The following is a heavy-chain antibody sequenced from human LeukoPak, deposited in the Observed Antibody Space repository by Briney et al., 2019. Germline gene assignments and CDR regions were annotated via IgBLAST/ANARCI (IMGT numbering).Heavy chain of an antibody. CDR3: ARDPPGPEGIAVAGHFDY. CDR2: IWYDGSNK. J-gene: IGHJ4*02. CDR1: GFTFSSYG. V-gene: IGHV3-33*01. D-gene: IGHD6-19*01. Sequence: GGSLRLSCAASGFTFSSYGMHWVRQAPGKGLEWVAVIWYDGSNKYYADSVKGRFTISRDNSKNTLYLQMNSLRAEDTAVYYCARDPPGPEGIAVAGHFDYWGQGTLVTVSS.